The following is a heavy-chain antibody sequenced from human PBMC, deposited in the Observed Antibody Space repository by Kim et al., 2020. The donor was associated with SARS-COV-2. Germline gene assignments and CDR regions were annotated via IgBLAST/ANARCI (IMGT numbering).Heavy chain of an antibody. CDR3: ARHGSSILLWFGELLARGDFYGMDV. CDR2: IYPGDSDT. V-gene: IGHV5-51*01. J-gene: IGHJ6*02. D-gene: IGHD3-10*01. CDR1: GYSFTSYW. Sequence: GESLKISCKGSGYSFTSYWIGWVRQMPGKGLEWMGIIYPGDSDTRYSPSFQGQVTISADKSISTAYLQWSSLKASDTAMYYCARHGSSILLWFGELLARGDFYGMDVWGQGTTVTVSS.